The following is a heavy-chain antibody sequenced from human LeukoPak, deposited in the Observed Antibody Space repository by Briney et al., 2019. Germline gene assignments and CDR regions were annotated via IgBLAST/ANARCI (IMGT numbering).Heavy chain of an antibody. J-gene: IGHJ4*02. CDR3: ARSGSFAYFDY. CDR1: GFTFSSYA. Sequence: GGSLRLSRAASGFTFSSYAMHWVRQAPGKGLEWVAVISYDGSNKYYADSVKGRFTISRDNSKNTLYLQMNSLRAEDTAVYYCARSGSFAYFDYWGQGTLVTVSS. V-gene: IGHV3-30-3*01. CDR2: ISYDGSNK. D-gene: IGHD1-26*01.